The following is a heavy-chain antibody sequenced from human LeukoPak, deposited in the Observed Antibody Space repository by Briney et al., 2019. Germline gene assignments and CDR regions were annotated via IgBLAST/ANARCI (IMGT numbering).Heavy chain of an antibody. CDR2: IGNSGSPI. CDR3: TGGRTGDGDAFDI. Sequence: PGGSLRLSCAASGFTFSNYEMNWVRQAPGKGLEWISYIGNSGSPIFCADSVKGRFTISRDNAKNSLYLQMNSLRAEDTAVYYCTGGRTGDGDAFDIWGQGTMVTVSS. CDR1: GFTFSNYE. J-gene: IGHJ3*02. V-gene: IGHV3-48*03. D-gene: IGHD1-1*01.